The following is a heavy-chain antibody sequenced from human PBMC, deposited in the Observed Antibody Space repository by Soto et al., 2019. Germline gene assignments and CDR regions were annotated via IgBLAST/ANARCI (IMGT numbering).Heavy chain of an antibody. Sequence: QVQLQESGPGLVKPSETLSLTCTVSGGYISSYYWSWNRQPPGKGLEWIGYIYYSGSTNYNPSLKSRVTISVDTSKNQFSLKLSSATAADTAVYYCARRYGGNLDYWGQGTLVTVSS. V-gene: IGHV4-59*08. CDR1: GGYISSYY. J-gene: IGHJ4*02. CDR3: ARRYGGNLDY. CDR2: IYYSGST. D-gene: IGHD1-1*01.